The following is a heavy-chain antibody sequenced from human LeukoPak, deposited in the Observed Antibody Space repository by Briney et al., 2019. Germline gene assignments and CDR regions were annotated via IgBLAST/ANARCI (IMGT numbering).Heavy chain of an antibody. J-gene: IGHJ4*02. CDR1: GFTFSGSA. V-gene: IGHV3-73*01. D-gene: IGHD1-20*01. Sequence: GGPLRLSCAASGFTFSGSAMHWARQASGKGLEWVGRIRSKANSCATAYAASVKGRFTISRDDSKNTAYLQMNSLKTEDTAVYYCTRGGNWNGDFDYWGQGTLVTVSS. CDR2: IRSKANSCAT. CDR3: TRGGNWNGDFDY.